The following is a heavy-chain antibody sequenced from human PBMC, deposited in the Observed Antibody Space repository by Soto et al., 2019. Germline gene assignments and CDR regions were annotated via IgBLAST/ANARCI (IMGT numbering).Heavy chain of an antibody. V-gene: IGHV4-30-4*01. Sequence: SETLSLTCTVSGGSITSGDYYWSWLRQPPGNGLEWIGYIYYNGNIYSNPSLKSRRTMSRDTSQNQLSLKLDYVNATVTAVYYCARAKEGDWFEGTVFDSWGQGTLVTVSS. CDR1: GGSITSGDYY. CDR3: ARAKEGDWFEGTVFDS. J-gene: IGHJ4*02. D-gene: IGHD3-10*01. CDR2: IYYNGNI.